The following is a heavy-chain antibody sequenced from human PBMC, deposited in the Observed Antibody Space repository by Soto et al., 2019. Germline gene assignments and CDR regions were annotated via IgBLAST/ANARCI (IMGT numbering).Heavy chain of an antibody. J-gene: IGHJ6*02. CDR1: GFTFSSSA. CDR2: IDVGSANA. D-gene: IGHD3-22*01. V-gene: IGHV1-58*01. CDR3: AAGHYYDNSGGGLGYYYYGMDV. Sequence: SVKVSCKTSGFTFSSSAVHWVRQARGHRLQWIGWIDVGSANANYAQMLQERVTISRDMSTSTAYMELSSLRPEDTAVYYCAAGHYYDNSGGGLGYYYYGMDVWGQ.